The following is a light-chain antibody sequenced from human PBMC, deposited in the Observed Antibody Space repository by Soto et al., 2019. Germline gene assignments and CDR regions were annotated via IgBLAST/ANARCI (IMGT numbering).Light chain of an antibody. Sequence: QPVLTQSPSASASLGASVNLTCTLSSGHSSYAIAWHQQQPEKGPRYLMKLNSDGSHSKGDGIPDRFSGSSSGAERYLTISSLQSEDEADYYCQTWGTGIPWVFGGGTKVTVL. CDR3: QTWGTGIPWV. J-gene: IGLJ3*02. V-gene: IGLV4-69*01. CDR2: LNSDGSH. CDR1: SGHSSYA.